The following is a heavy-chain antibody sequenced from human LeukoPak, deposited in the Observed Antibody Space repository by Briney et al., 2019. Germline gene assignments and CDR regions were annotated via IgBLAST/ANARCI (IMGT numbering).Heavy chain of an antibody. V-gene: IGHV4-34*01. D-gene: IGHD3-10*01. CDR1: GGSFSGYY. CDR3: ARTFWTSSGSYYYYYYYMDV. Sequence: SETLSLTCAVYGGSFSGYYWSGIRQPPGKGLEWLGEINHSGSTNYNPSLKSRVTISVDTSKNQFSLKLSSVTAADTAVYYCARTFWTSSGSYYYYYYYMDVWGKGTTVTISS. J-gene: IGHJ6*03. CDR2: INHSGST.